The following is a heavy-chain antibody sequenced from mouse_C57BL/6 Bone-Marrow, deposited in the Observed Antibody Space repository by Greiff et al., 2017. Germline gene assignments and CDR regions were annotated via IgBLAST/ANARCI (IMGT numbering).Heavy chain of an antibody. J-gene: IGHJ3*01. D-gene: IGHD1-1*01. CDR1: GFSLSTSGMG. CDR2: IYWDDDK. Sequence: QVTLQVSGPGLLQSSQTLSLTCSFSGFSLSTSGMGVSWIRQPSGKGLEWLAHIYWDDDKRYNPFLKSRLTISKDTSRNQVFLKITRMDTADTATYYCARTDYGSSYWFAYGGQGTLVTVSA. V-gene: IGHV8-12*01. CDR3: ARTDYGSSYWFAY.